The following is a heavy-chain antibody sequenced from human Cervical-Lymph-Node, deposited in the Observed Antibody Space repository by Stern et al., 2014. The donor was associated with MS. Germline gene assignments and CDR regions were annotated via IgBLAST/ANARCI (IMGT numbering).Heavy chain of an antibody. CDR2: IRSSGSPS. CDR3: VRDPEALDY. V-gene: IGHV3-48*01. D-gene: IGHD1-14*01. Sequence: EVQLVESGGVLVQPGGSLRLSCATSGFTFSSYSMNWVRQAPGKGLEWVSYIRSSGSPSYYADSVKGRFTISRDNAGNSLYLQMNSLRAEDTAVYYCVRDPEALDYWGQGTLVTVSS. CDR1: GFTFSSYS. J-gene: IGHJ4*02.